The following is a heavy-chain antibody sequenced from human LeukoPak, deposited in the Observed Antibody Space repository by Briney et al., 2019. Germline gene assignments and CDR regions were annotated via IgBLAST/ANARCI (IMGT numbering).Heavy chain of an antibody. D-gene: IGHD3-10*01. J-gene: IGHJ5*02. V-gene: IGHV4-30-4*01. CDR3: ARGLRGIMIRGAITDLNWFDA. Sequence: SETLSLTCTVSGGPISSGDYYWTWIRQPPGKGLEWIGYIYHSGSTHYNSSLKSRLTISVDTSKNQFSLKLSSVTAADTAVYYCARGLRGIMIRGAITDLNWFDAWGQGTLVIVSS. CDR1: GGPISSGDYY. CDR2: IYHSGST.